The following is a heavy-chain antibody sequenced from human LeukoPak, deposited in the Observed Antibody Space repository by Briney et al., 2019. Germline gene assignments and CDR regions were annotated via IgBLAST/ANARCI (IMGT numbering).Heavy chain of an antibody. J-gene: IGHJ4*02. V-gene: IGHV4-59*01. Sequence: SETLSLTCTVSGASISSYYWSWIRQPPGKGLEWIAYIYYSGNTNYNPSLKSRVTISVDRSKNQFSLKLGSVTAADTAAYYCARGPGSYYEFDYWGQGTLVTVSS. CDR1: GASISSYY. CDR2: IYYSGNT. D-gene: IGHD1-26*01. CDR3: ARGPGSYYEFDY.